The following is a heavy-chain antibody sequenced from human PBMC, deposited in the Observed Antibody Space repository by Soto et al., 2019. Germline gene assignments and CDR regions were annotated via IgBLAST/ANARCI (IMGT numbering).Heavy chain of an antibody. V-gene: IGHV1-18*01. D-gene: IGHD6-19*01. Sequence: QVQLVQSGAEVKKPGASVTVSCKTSGYTFSNYGINWVRQAPGQGLEWMGWISGYNGNTNYAQTVQGRVTMTTDTSTGTVYMELRSLKSDDTALYYCSRFIMVGGWFDPNYYHGMDVWGQGTMVTVSS. J-gene: IGHJ6*02. CDR1: GYTFSNYG. CDR3: SRFIMVGGWFDPNYYHGMDV. CDR2: ISGYNGNT.